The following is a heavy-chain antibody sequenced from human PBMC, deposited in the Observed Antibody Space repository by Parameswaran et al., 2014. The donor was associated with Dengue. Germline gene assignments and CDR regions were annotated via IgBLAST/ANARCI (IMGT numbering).Heavy chain of an antibody. Sequence: WVRQAPGQGLEWMGWMNPNSGNTGYAQKFQGRVTMTRNTSISTAYMELSSLRSEDTAVYYCARGPQSDFWSGYLTANWFDPWGQGTLVTVSS. V-gene: IGHV1-8*01. D-gene: IGHD3-3*01. CDR2: MNPNSGNT. CDR3: ARGPQSDFWSGYLTANWFDP. J-gene: IGHJ5*02.